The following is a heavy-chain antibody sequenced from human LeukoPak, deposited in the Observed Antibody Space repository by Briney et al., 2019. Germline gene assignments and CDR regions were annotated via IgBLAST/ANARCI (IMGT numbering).Heavy chain of an antibody. CDR1: GFTFSSYE. CDR2: ISSSGSTI. D-gene: IGHD3-10*01. V-gene: IGHV3-48*03. Sequence: GGSLRLSCAASGFTFSSYEMNWVRQAPGKGLEWVSYISSSGSTIYYADSVKGRFTISRDNAKNSLYLQMNSLRAEDTAVYYCARDNYYGSGSYAHAFDYWGQGTLVTVSS. J-gene: IGHJ4*02. CDR3: ARDNYYGSGSYAHAFDY.